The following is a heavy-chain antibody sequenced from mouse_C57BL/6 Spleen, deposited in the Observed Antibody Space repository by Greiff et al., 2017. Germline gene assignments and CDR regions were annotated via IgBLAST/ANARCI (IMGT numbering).Heavy chain of an antibody. Sequence: QVQLQQSGAELVKPGASVKISCKASGYAFSSYWMHWVKQRPGQGLEWIGQIYPGAGDTNYNGKFKGKATLTADKSSSTAYMQLSSLTSEDSAVYFCARSNIYWAMDYWGQGTSVTVSS. CDR2: IYPGAGDT. J-gene: IGHJ4*01. CDR3: ARSNIYWAMDY. V-gene: IGHV1-80*01. D-gene: IGHD1-1*01. CDR1: GYAFSSYW.